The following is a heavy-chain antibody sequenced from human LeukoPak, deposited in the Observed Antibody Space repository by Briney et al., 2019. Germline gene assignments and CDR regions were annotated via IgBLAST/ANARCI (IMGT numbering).Heavy chain of an antibody. J-gene: IGHJ4*02. CDR3: AVGITILGVAASFDS. V-gene: IGHV4-34*01. CDR2: IDHRGTA. Sequence: PSETLSLTCAVYGASYNAYYWSWIRRPPGKGLEGIRDIDHRGTATYNPSLKSRLTISADASKNQFSLKLNSVTDADTAVYYCAVGITILGVAASFDSWGQGNLVIVSS. CDR1: GASYNAYY. D-gene: IGHD3-3*01.